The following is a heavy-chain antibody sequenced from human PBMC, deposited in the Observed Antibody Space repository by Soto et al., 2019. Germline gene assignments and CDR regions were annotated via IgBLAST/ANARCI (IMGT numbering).Heavy chain of an antibody. CDR1: GYTFTSYG. CDR2: ISAYNGNT. CDR3: ARDSNDYVWGSYRYNPYFDY. D-gene: IGHD3-16*02. V-gene: IGHV1-18*04. J-gene: IGHJ4*02. Sequence: VASVKVSCKASGYTFTSYGISWVRQAPGQGLEWMGWISAYNGNTNYAQKLQGRVTMTTDTSTSTAYMELRSLRSDDTAVYYCARDSNDYVWGSYRYNPYFDYWGQGTLVTVSS.